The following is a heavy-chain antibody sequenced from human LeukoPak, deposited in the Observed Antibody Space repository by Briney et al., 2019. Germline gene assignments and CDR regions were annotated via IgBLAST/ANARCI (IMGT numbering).Heavy chain of an antibody. J-gene: IGHJ4*02. D-gene: IGHD4-17*01. V-gene: IGHV3-7*01. CDR3: ARERDYYGDSNFDY. Sequence: PGGSLRLSCAASGFTFSSYWMSWVRQAPGKGLEWVANIKQDGSEKYYVDSVKGRFTISRDNAKNSLYLQMNSLRAEDTAVYYCARERDYYGDSNFDYWGQGTLVTASS. CDR1: GFTFSSYW. CDR2: IKQDGSEK.